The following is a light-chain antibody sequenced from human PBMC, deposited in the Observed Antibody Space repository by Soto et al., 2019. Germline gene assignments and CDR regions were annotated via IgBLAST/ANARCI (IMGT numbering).Light chain of an antibody. CDR1: QSVSSN. V-gene: IGKV3-15*01. CDR3: QQYDSWLVWT. CDR2: GAS. Sequence: IVLTQSPATLSVSPGDTATLSCSANQSVSSNLAWYQQKPGQAPRLLIYGASTRATAIPARFSGSGSGTEFTLNITSLQSEDIAVYYCQQYDSWLVWTFGQGTKVEI. J-gene: IGKJ1*01.